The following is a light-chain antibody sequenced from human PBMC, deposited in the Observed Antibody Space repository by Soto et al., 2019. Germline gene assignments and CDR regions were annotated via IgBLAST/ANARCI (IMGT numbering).Light chain of an antibody. CDR1: QSVSSH. Sequence: EIRMTQSPATLSVSPGDNATLSCRASQSVSSHVVWYQQKPGQAPRLLISDSSTRAPGIPARFSGSGSGTEFTLTNSSLQSDDFAVYYCQQFGDWPSFGLGTKVEI. J-gene: IGKJ1*01. CDR2: DSS. CDR3: QQFGDWPS. V-gene: IGKV3D-15*01.